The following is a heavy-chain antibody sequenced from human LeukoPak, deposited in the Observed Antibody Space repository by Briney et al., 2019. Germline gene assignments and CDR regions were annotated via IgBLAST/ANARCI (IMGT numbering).Heavy chain of an antibody. CDR2: IYFSGST. CDR1: GVSITSFY. D-gene: IGHD2-15*01. Sequence: PSETLSLTCTVSGVSITSFYWSWIRQPPGKGLEWIGYIYFSGSTNYNPSLKSRVTVSLDTTKNQVSLKLSSVSATDTAVYYCASTGYCIGGSCYSNYFDHWGQGTLVTVSS. J-gene: IGHJ4*02. CDR3: ASTGYCIGGSCYSNYFDH. V-gene: IGHV4-59*08.